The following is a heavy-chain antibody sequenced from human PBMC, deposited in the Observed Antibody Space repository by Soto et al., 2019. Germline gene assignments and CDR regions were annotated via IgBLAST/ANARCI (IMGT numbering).Heavy chain of an antibody. CDR2: ISSSSSYT. Sequence: GGSLRLSCAASGFTFSDYYMSWIRQAPGKGLEWVSYISSSSSYTNYADSVKGRFTISRDNAKNSLYLQMNSLRAEDTAVYYCARDVDTAMVGVYYFDYWGQGTLVTVSS. CDR1: GFTFSDYY. V-gene: IGHV3-11*06. D-gene: IGHD5-18*01. J-gene: IGHJ4*02. CDR3: ARDVDTAMVGVYYFDY.